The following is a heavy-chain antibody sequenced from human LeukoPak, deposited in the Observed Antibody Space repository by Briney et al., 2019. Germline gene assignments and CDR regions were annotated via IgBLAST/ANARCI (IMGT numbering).Heavy chain of an antibody. V-gene: IGHV3-48*03. D-gene: IGHD5-12*01. CDR3: ARVYSGSWYFDL. CDR2: ISRSGRTI. Sequence: TGGSLRLSCAASGFTFSGYEMNWVRQARGKGQEWVSYISRSGRTIYDANSVKGRFTISRDNAKNSLYLQMNSLRAEDTAVYYCARVYSGSWYFDLWGRGTLVTVSS. CDR1: GFTFSGYE. J-gene: IGHJ2*01.